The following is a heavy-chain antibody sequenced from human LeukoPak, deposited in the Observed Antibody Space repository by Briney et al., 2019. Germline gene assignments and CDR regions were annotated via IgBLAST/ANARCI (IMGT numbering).Heavy chain of an antibody. CDR3: ARGLSDSPATFDY. J-gene: IGHJ4*02. D-gene: IGHD2-21*02. CDR1: GFGFNMYP. Sequence: GGSLRLSCEASGFGFNMYPLHWVRQAPGKGLEWVAVISIDGSNYLDADPVRGRFTISRDNSKNTVYLQMTSLGPEDTAMYFCARGLSDSPATFDYWGQGTLVAVSS. V-gene: IGHV3-30*04. CDR2: ISIDGSNY.